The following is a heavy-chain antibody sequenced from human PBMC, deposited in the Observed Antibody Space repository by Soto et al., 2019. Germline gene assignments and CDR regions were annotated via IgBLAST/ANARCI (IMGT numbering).Heavy chain of an antibody. J-gene: IGHJ3*02. Sequence: QVQLQESGPGLVKPSETLSLTCTVSGGSISSYYWSWIRQPPGKGLEWIGYIYYSGSTNYNPSLKSRVTISVDTSKNQFSLKLSSVTAADTAVYYCARSVWEFAYAFDIWGQGTMVTVSS. V-gene: IGHV4-59*01. CDR3: ARSVWEFAYAFDI. CDR1: GGSISSYY. D-gene: IGHD3-10*01. CDR2: IYYSGST.